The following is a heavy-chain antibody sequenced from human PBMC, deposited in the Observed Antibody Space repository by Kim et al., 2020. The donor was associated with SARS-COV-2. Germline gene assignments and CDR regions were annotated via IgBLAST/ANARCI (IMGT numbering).Heavy chain of an antibody. D-gene: IGHD3-10*01. CDR3: ARDGAVVLWFGDYRTSYGMDV. J-gene: IGHJ6*02. CDR1: GYTFTSYG. CDR2: ISAYNGNT. V-gene: IGHV1-18*01. Sequence: ASVKVSCKASGYTFTSYGISWVRQAPGQGLEWMGWISAYNGNTNYAQKLQGRVTMTTDTSTSTAYMELRSLRSDDTAVYYCARDGAVVLWFGDYRTSYGMDVWGQGTTVTVSS.